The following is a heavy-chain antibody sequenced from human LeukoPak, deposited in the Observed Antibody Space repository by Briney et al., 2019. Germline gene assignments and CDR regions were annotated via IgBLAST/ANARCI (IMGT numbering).Heavy chain of an antibody. CDR3: ARQDGSGIYYFDY. V-gene: IGHV5-51*01. Sequence: GESLKISCKGSGYSFTFYWIGWVRQMPGKGLEWMGIIYPGDSDTRYSPSIQGQVTISADKSTSTAYLQWNTLKASDTAMYYCARQDGSGIYYFDYWGQGTLVTVSS. CDR2: IYPGDSDT. CDR1: GYSFTFYW. J-gene: IGHJ4*02. D-gene: IGHD3-10*01.